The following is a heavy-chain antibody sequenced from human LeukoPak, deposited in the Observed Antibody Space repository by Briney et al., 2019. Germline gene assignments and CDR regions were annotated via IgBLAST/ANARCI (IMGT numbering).Heavy chain of an antibody. Sequence: SVKVSCKASGGTFSSYAISWVRQAPGQGLEWMRGIIPIFGTANYAQKFQGRVTITADESTSTAYMELSSLRSEDTAVYYCARTIINLNYFDYWGQGTLVTVSS. CDR3: ARTIINLNYFDY. D-gene: IGHD3-9*01. CDR2: IIPIFGTA. J-gene: IGHJ4*02. V-gene: IGHV1-69*13. CDR1: GGTFSSYA.